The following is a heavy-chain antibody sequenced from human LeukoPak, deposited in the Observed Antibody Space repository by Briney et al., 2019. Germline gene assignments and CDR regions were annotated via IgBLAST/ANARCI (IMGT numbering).Heavy chain of an antibody. CDR3: ARMSGYCSGGSCYGNNWFDP. CDR1: GGTFRNYA. D-gene: IGHD2-15*01. CDR2: IIPIFGTA. J-gene: IGHJ5*02. V-gene: IGHV1-69*13. Sequence: ASVKVSCKASGGTFRNYAISWVRQAPGQGLEWMGGIIPIFGTADYAQKFQGRVTITADESTSTAYMELSSLRAEDTAVYYCARMSGYCSGGSCYGNNWFDPWGQGTLVTVSS.